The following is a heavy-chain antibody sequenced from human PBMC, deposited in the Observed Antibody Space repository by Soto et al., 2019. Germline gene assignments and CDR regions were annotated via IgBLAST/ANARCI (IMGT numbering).Heavy chain of an antibody. CDR2: IRRKANNYAT. CDR1: GFIFSDSA. J-gene: IGHJ4*02. V-gene: IGHV3-73*02. Sequence: EVQLVESGGGLVQPGGSLKLSCAASGFIFSDSALHWVRQASGKGLEWVGRIRRKANNYATTYAASVEGRFAISRDDSKNTAYLQMNSLKTEDTPRYYFTSQTDVWSGYSRYYLDYWGQGTLVTVSS. CDR3: TSQTDVWSGYSRYYLDY. D-gene: IGHD3-3*01.